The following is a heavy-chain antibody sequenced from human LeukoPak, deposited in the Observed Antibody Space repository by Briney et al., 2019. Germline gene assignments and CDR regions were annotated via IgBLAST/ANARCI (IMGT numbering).Heavy chain of an antibody. J-gene: IGHJ4*02. CDR1: GDSVSSNSAA. CDR2: TYYRSKWYN. D-gene: IGHD3-22*01. CDR3: ARAVRGVHSSGWFYLSGSGYYYYFDY. V-gene: IGHV6-1*01. Sequence: SQTLSLTCAISGDSVSSNSAAWNWIRQSPSRGLEWLGRTYYRSKWYNDYAVSVKSRITINPDTSKNQFSLQLNSVTPEDTAVYYCARAVRGVHSSGWFYLSGSGYYYYFDYWGQGTLVTVSS.